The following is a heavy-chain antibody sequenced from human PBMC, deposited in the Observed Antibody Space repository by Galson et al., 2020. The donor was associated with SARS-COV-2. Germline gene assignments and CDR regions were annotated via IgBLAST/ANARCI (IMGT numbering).Heavy chain of an antibody. D-gene: IGHD4-17*01. CDR2: ISWNSGSI. Sequence: GGSLRLSCAASGFTFDDYAMHWVRQAPGKGLEWVSGISWNSGSIGYADSVKGRFTISRDNAKNSLYLQMNSLRAEDTALYYCAKDRRDYGGEEWYFDLWGRGTLVTVSS. J-gene: IGHJ2*01. CDR3: AKDRRDYGGEEWYFDL. CDR1: GFTFDDYA. V-gene: IGHV3-9*01.